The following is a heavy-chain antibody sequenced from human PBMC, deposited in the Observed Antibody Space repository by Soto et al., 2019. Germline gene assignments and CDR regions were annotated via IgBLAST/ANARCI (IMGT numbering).Heavy chain of an antibody. Sequence: QVQPVQPGAEVKKPGSSVKVSCKTSGVSFNNNGIGWVRQAPGHGLEWMGGVSPPFRTSNYARKFQGRISITADASTGTDNMELSSLTSEDTAQYYCARVLYYGSGSYSPYGMDVWRQGTTVTVSS. CDR3: ARVLYYGSGSYSPYGMDV. V-gene: IGHV1-69*01. D-gene: IGHD3-10*01. CDR2: VSPPFRTS. CDR1: GVSFNNNG. J-gene: IGHJ6*02.